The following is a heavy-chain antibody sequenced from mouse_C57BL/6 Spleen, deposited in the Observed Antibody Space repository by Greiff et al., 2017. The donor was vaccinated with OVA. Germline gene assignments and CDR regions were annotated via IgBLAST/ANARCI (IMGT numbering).Heavy chain of an antibody. J-gene: IGHJ4*01. D-gene: IGHD1-1*01. CDR2: ISYDGSN. Sequence: ESGPGLVKPSQSLSLTCSVTGYSITSGYYWNWIRQFPGNKLEWMGYISYDGSNNYNPSLKNRISITRDTSKNQFFLKLNSVTTEDTATYYSARDPTVVATDYYAMDYWGQGTSVTVSS. CDR3: ARDPTVVATDYYAMDY. CDR1: GYSITSGYY. V-gene: IGHV3-6*01.